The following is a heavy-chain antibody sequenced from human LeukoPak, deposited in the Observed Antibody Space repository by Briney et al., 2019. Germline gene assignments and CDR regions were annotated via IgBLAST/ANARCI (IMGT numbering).Heavy chain of an antibody. D-gene: IGHD6-19*01. CDR1: GGSISSYY. CDR3: ARAVSGRFDY. J-gene: IGHJ4*02. V-gene: IGHV4-59*08. Sequence: SETLSLTCTVSGGSISSYYWSWIRQPPGKGLEWIGYIYYSGGTNYNPSLNSRVTISVDTSKNQFSLRLSSVTAADTAIYYCARAVSGRFDYWGQGTLVTVSS. CDR2: IYYSGGT.